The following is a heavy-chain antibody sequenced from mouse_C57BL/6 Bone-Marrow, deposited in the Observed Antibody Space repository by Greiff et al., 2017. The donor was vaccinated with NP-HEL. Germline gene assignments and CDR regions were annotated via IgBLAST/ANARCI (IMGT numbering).Heavy chain of an antibody. D-gene: IGHD2-1*01. CDR2: ISSGSSTI. CDR1: GFTFSDYG. CDR3: ARGNYEAY. J-gene: IGHJ3*01. Sequence: EVMLVESGGGLVKPGGSLKLSCAASGFTFSDYGMHWVRQAPEQGLEWVAYISSGSSTIYYADTVKGRFTISRDNAKNTLFLQMTSLRSEDTAMYYCARGNYEAYWGQGTLVTVSA. V-gene: IGHV5-17*01.